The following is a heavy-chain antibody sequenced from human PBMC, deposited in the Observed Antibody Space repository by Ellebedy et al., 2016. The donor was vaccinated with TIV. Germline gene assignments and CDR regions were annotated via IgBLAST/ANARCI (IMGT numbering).Heavy chain of an antibody. Sequence: GGSLRLSXAASGFSFSDYYMNWVRQVPGKRLEWIPYFSGRGGIISYADSVKGRFTISRDNAQDTLFLHMSSLRAEDSAVYYCARGSYYFDSWGQGTLVTVSS. CDR2: FSGRGGII. J-gene: IGHJ4*02. CDR1: GFSFSDYY. V-gene: IGHV3-11*01. CDR3: ARGSYYFDS.